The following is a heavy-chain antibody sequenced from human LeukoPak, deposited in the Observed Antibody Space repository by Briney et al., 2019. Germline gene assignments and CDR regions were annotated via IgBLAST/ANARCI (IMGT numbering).Heavy chain of an antibody. Sequence: GGSLRLSCAASGFTFSSYAMSWVRQAPGKGLVWVSYISSSGSTIYYADSVKGRFTISRDNAKNSLYLQMNSLRAEDTAVYYCARSYVVVTAIDAFDIWGQGTMVTVSS. CDR1: GFTFSSYA. J-gene: IGHJ3*02. V-gene: IGHV3-48*03. D-gene: IGHD2-21*02. CDR3: ARSYVVVTAIDAFDI. CDR2: ISSSGSTI.